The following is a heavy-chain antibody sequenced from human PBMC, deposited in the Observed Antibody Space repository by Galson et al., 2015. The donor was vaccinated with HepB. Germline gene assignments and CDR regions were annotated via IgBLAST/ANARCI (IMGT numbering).Heavy chain of an antibody. J-gene: IGHJ4*02. D-gene: IGHD3-22*01. V-gene: IGHV1-3*01. CDR3: ATDGYQPDRGGYLFDY. Sequence: PGESLKVSCKASGYTFTSYAMHWVRQAPGQRLEWMGWINAGNGNTKYSQKFQGRVTMTEDTSTDTAYMELSSLRSEDTAVYYCATDGYQPDRGGYLFDYWGQGTLVTVSS. CDR2: INAGNGNT. CDR1: GYTFTSYA.